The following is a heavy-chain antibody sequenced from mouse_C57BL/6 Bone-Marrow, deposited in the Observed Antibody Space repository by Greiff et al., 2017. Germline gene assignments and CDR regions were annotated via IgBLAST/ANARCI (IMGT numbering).Heavy chain of an antibody. V-gene: IGHV1-50*01. J-gene: IGHJ3*01. CDR3: ARTGTLFAY. D-gene: IGHD4-1*01. CDR2: IDPSDSYT. CDR1: GYTFTSYW. Sequence: QVQLQQPGAELVKPGASVKLSCEASGYTFTSYWMQWVKQRPGQGLEWIGEIDPSDSYTNYNQKFKGKATLTVDTSSSTAYMQLSSLTSEDSAVYYCARTGTLFAYWGQGTLVTVSA.